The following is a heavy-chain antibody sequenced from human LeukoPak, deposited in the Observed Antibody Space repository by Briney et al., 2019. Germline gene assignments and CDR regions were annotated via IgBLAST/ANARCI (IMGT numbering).Heavy chain of an antibody. J-gene: IGHJ4*02. CDR1: GFSLSSSGVG. V-gene: IGHV2-5*02. CDR3: AHSRHTARVEN. CDR2: IYWDDDK. D-gene: IGHD5-18*01. Sequence: SGPTLVKPTQTLTLTCTFSGFSLSSSGVGVGWIRQPPGKALEWLALIYWDDDKRYSPSLKTRLTITKDTSKNQVALTMTNMDPVDTGTYYCAHSRHTARVENWGQGTLVTVSS.